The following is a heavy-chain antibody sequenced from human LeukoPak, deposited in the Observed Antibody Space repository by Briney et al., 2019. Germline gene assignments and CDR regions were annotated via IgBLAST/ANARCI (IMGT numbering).Heavy chain of an antibody. CDR3: ARAYGGNSGFDY. CDR1: AGSISSYY. J-gene: IGHJ4*02. Sequence: PSETLSLTCTVSAGSISSYYWSWIRQLPGKGLEWIGYIYYSGSTNHNPSLKSRVTISVDTSKNQFSLKLSSVTAADTAVYYCARAYGGNSGFDYWGQGTLVTVSS. D-gene: IGHD4-23*01. V-gene: IGHV4-59*01. CDR2: IYYSGST.